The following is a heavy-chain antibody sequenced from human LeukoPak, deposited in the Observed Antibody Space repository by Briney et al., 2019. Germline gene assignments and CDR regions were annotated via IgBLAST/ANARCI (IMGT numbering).Heavy chain of an antibody. CDR1: GGSISYYF. CDR3: AREDPQTTVPEGMDV. Sequence: SETLSLTCTVSGGSISYYFWSWIRQSPGKGLEWIGYIYYSGTTNYNPSLKSRVTISVDTSKNQFSLQLRSVTAADTAVYYCAREDPQTTVPEGMDVWGQGTTVTVSS. CDR2: IYYSGTT. D-gene: IGHD4-17*01. V-gene: IGHV4-59*01. J-gene: IGHJ6*02.